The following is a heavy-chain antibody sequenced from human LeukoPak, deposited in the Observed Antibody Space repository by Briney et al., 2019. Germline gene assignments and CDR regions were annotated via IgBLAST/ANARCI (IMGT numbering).Heavy chain of an antibody. D-gene: IGHD3-22*01. J-gene: IGHJ4*02. Sequence: SETLSLTCTVSGGSITSYYWSWIRQPPGKGLEWIGYIYYSGTTYYNPSLKSRVSISVDTSKNQFSLKLRSVTAADTAVYYCARDSDYYDSSGYHVDYWGQGTLVTVSS. CDR2: IYYSGTT. CDR3: ARDSDYYDSSGYHVDY. V-gene: IGHV4-59*12. CDR1: GGSITSYY.